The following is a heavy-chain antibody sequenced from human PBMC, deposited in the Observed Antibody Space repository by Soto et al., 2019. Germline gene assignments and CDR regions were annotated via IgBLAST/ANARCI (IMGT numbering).Heavy chain of an antibody. Sequence: PSETLSLTCAVSGYSISSGYYWGWIRQPPGKGLEWIGSIYHSGSTYYNPSLKSRVTISVDTSKNQFSLKLSSVTAADTAVYYCARSQWLVRPAFDYWGQGTLVTVSS. CDR3: ARSQWLVRPAFDY. CDR2: IYHSGST. CDR1: GYSISSGYY. V-gene: IGHV4-38-2*01. J-gene: IGHJ4*02. D-gene: IGHD6-19*01.